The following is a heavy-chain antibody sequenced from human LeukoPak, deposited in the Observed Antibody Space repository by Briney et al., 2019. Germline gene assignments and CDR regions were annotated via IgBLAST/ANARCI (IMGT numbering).Heavy chain of an antibody. CDR2: MNPNSGNT. D-gene: IGHD3-3*01. J-gene: IGHJ6*03. CDR1: GYTFTIYD. Sequence: ASVKVSCKASGYTFTIYDINWVRQATGQGLEWMGWMNPNSGNTGYAQKFQGRVTMTRNTSISTAYMELSSLRSEDTAVYYCARAARLRFLEWPYYYYYMDVWGKGTTVTVSS. V-gene: IGHV1-8*01. CDR3: ARAARLRFLEWPYYYYYMDV.